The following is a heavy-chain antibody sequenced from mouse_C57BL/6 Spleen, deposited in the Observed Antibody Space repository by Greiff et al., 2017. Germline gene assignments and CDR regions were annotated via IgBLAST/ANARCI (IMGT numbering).Heavy chain of an antibody. CDR3: ARRGHYGSSYYFDY. V-gene: IGHV1-85*01. CDR2: IYPRDGST. J-gene: IGHJ2*01. D-gene: IGHD1-1*01. Sequence: QVQLKESGPELVKPGASVKLSCKASGYTFTSYDINWVKQRPGQGLEWIGWIYPRDGSTKYNEKFKGKATLTVDTSSSTAYMELHSLTSEDSAVYFWARRGHYGSSYYFDYWGQGTTLTVSS. CDR1: GYTFTSYD.